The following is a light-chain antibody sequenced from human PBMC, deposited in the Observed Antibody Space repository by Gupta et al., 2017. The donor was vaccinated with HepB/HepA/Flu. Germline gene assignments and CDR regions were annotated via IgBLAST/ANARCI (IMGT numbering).Light chain of an antibody. CDR2: QDS. J-gene: IGLJ2*01. CDR3: QAWDISTVV. Sequence: SSELTQPPSVSVSPGQTASITCSGDKLGDKYACWYQQKPGQSPVLVIYQDSKRPSGIPERFSGSNSGNTATLTISGTQAMDEADYYCQAWDISTVVFGGGTKLTVL. V-gene: IGLV3-1*01. CDR1: KLGDKY.